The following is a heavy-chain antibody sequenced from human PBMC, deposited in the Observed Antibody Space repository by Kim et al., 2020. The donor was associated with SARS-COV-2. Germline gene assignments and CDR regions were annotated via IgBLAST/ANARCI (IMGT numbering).Heavy chain of an antibody. CDR2: IIPIFGTA. CDR3: ARGLPGIAVAGDAFGI. Sequence: SVKVSCKASGGTFSSYAISWVRQAPGQGLEWMGGIIPIFGTANYAQKFQGRVTITADESTSTAYMELSSLRSEDTAVYYCARGLPGIAVAGDAFGIWGQGTMVTVSS. CDR1: GGTFSSYA. J-gene: IGHJ3*02. V-gene: IGHV1-69*13. D-gene: IGHD6-19*01.